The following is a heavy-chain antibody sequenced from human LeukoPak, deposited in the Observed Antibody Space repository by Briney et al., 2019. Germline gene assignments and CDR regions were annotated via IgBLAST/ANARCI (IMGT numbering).Heavy chain of an antibody. V-gene: IGHV4-61*02. CDR3: ARDHCSGGSCYRDYYYYYMDV. CDR1: GGSISSGSYY. CDR2: IYTSGST. J-gene: IGHJ6*03. D-gene: IGHD2-15*01. Sequence: SETLSLTCTVSGGSISSGSYYWSWIRQPAGKGLEWIGRIYTSGSTNYNPSLKSRVTISVDTSKNQFSLKLSSVAAADTAVYYCARDHCSGGSCYRDYYYYYMDVWGKGTTVTVSS.